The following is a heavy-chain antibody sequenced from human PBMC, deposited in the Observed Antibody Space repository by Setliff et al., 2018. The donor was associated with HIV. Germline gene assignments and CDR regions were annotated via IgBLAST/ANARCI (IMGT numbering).Heavy chain of an antibody. CDR2: IIAYIGDT. D-gene: IGHD3-22*01. CDR1: GYPFDSYG. V-gene: IGHV1-18*01. CDR3: ARAVGGSNYFDYSGYQDF. Sequence: ASVKVSCKTSGYPFDSYGISWVRQAPGQGLEWMGWIIAYIGDTKYEQRSQGRVTMTTDPSTPTAYMELRSLKSEDTAVYYCARAVGGSNYFDYSGYQDFWGQGTRVTVSS. J-gene: IGHJ4*02.